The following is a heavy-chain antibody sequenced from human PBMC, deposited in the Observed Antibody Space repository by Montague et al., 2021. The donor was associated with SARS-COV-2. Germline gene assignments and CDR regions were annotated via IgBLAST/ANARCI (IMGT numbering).Heavy chain of an antibody. J-gene: IGHJ3*02. Sequence: SLRLSCAASGFTFSSYGMHWVRQAPGKGLEWVAVIWYDGSNKYYADSVKGQFTISRDNSKNTLYLQMNSLRAEDTAVYYCAAQITMIDYAFDIWGQGTMVTVSS. CDR3: AAQITMIDYAFDI. CDR1: GFTFSSYG. V-gene: IGHV3-33*01. CDR2: IWYDGSNK. D-gene: IGHD3-22*01.